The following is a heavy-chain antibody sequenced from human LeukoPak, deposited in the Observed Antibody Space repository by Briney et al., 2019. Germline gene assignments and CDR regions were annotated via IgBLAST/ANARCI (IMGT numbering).Heavy chain of an antibody. J-gene: IGHJ3*01. CDR2: FSATDGSA. CDR1: GFTVSSYG. Sequence: GGSLRLSCAASGFTVSSYGMTWVRLAPGKGLEWVSAFSATDGSAQYAESVKGRFTISRDNSKNSLYLQMNSLRDEDTAVYYCAKARIAAAGTGAFDAWGQGTMVTVPS. V-gene: IGHV3-23*01. D-gene: IGHD6-13*01. CDR3: AKARIAAAGTGAFDA.